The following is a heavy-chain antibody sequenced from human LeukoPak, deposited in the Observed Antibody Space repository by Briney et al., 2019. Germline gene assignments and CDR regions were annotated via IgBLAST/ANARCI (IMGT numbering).Heavy chain of an antibody. Sequence: PSETLSLTCTVSGGSISTYYWSWIRQPPGRGLEWIGYIYYSGSTNYNPSLKSRVTISVDTSKNQFSLKLSSVTAADTAVYYCARVSGQLVRNYYYYYYMHVWGKGTTVTVSS. V-gene: IGHV4-59*01. CDR2: IYYSGST. CDR3: ARVSGQLVRNYYYYYYMHV. J-gene: IGHJ6*03. D-gene: IGHD6-13*01. CDR1: GGSISTYY.